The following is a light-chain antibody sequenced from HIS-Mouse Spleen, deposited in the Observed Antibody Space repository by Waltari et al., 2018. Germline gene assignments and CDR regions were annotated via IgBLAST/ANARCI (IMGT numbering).Light chain of an antibody. V-gene: IGLV3-21*03. CDR1: NIGSKS. CDR2: DYS. Sequence: SYVLTQPPSVSVAPGKTARITCGGNNIGSKSEHWYQNKPGQAPVLVVYDYSDRPSGIPERFSGSNSVNTATLTISRVEAGDEADYYCQVWDSSSDHPVFGGGTKLTVL. J-gene: IGLJ2*01. CDR3: QVWDSSSDHPV.